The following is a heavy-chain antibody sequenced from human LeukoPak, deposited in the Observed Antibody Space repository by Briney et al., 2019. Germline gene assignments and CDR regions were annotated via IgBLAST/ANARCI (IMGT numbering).Heavy chain of an antibody. CDR1: GGSFSDYY. CDR3: ARPVGGRTTDYYLYY. J-gene: IGHJ4*02. Sequence: SETLSLTCAVYGGSFSDYYWSWVRQPPGKGLEWIGEINHSGSTNYNPSLKSRVTISVDTSKNQFSLKLSSVTAADTAVYYCARPVGGRTTDYYLYYWGQGTRVTVSS. D-gene: IGHD3-16*01. CDR2: INHSGST. V-gene: IGHV4-34*01.